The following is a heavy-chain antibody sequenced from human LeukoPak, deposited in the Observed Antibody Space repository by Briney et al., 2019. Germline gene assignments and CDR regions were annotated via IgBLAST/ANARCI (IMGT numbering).Heavy chain of an antibody. CDR3: ARGYYDSSGYYARAFDI. J-gene: IGHJ3*02. CDR2: IYYSGST. D-gene: IGHD3-22*01. CDR1: GGSISSYY. V-gene: IGHV4-59*01. Sequence: SETLSLTCTVSGGSISSYYWSWIRQPPGKGLEWIGYIYYSGSTNYNPSLKSRVTISVDTSKNQFSLKLSSVTAADTAVYYCARGYYDSSGYYARAFDIWGQGTMVTVSS.